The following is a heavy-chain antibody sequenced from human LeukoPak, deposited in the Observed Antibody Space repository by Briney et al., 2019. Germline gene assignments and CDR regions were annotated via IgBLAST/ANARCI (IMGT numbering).Heavy chain of an antibody. V-gene: IGHV3-23*01. J-gene: IGHJ4*02. CDR2: IDERGDVT. CDR3: AILGGGGGH. CDR1: GFTFSSYA. Sequence: GSLSLSCAASGFTFSSYAMSWVRPAPGKGLEWVSEIDERGDVTYSIDPVKGRFTISRDNFRNTLYLQMDSLRVEDTAVYYCAILGGGGGHWGQGTLVFVSS. D-gene: IGHD3-16*01.